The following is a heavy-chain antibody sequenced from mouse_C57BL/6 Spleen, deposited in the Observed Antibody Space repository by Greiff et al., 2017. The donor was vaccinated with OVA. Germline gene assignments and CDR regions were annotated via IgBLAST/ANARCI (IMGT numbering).Heavy chain of an antibody. J-gene: IGHJ4*01. CDR3: ARAPYYYGSSYDYAMDY. V-gene: IGHV3-6*01. CDR2: ISYDGSN. CDR1: GYSITSGYY. Sequence: VQLQQSGPGLVKPSQSLSLTCSVTGYSITSGYYWNWIRQFPGNKLEWMGYISYDGSNNYNPSLKNRISITRDTSKNQFFLKLNSVTTEDTATYYCARAPYYYGSSYDYAMDYWGQGTSVTVSS. D-gene: IGHD1-1*01.